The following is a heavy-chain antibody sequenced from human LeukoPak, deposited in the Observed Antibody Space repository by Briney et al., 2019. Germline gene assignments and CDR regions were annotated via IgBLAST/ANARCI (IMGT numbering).Heavy chain of an antibody. CDR1: GGSISSSSYY. CDR2: IYYSGST. Sequence: SETLSLTCTVSGGSISSSSYYWGWIRQPPGKGLEWIGSIYYSGSTYYNPSLKSRVTISIDTSKNQFSLKLSSVIAADTAVYYCARPPAYSSRTNWFDPWGQGTLVTVSS. D-gene: IGHD6-13*01. V-gene: IGHV4-39*07. J-gene: IGHJ5*02. CDR3: ARPPAYSSRTNWFDP.